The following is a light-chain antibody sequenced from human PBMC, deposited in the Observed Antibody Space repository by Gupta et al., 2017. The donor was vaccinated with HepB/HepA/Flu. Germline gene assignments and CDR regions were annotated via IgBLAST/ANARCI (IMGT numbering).Light chain of an antibody. Sequence: QSALTQPASVSGSPGQSITISCTGTSSDVGGYNYVSWYLQHPGKAPKLVIYDVTNRPSGVSNRFSGSKSGNTASLTISGLQAEDEADYFCSSYSSNNTFVVFGGGTKLTAL. J-gene: IGLJ2*01. CDR2: DVT. V-gene: IGLV2-14*03. CDR1: SSDVGGYNY. CDR3: SSYSSNNTFVV.